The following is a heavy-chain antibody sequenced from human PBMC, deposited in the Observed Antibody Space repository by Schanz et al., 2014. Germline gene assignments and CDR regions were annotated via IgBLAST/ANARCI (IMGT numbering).Heavy chain of an antibody. CDR1: GFTFSSYD. D-gene: IGHD1-1*01. V-gene: IGHV3-23*04. J-gene: IGHJ4*02. Sequence: VQLVESGGGVVQPGRSLRLSCVASGFTFSSYDVFWVRQAPGKGLEWVSYVSRSTPDIYYAESVKGRFTISRDNSKNTLYLQMNSLRAEDTAVYFCAKIERNEDWGQGTLVTVSS. CDR3: AKIERNED. CDR2: VSRSTPDI.